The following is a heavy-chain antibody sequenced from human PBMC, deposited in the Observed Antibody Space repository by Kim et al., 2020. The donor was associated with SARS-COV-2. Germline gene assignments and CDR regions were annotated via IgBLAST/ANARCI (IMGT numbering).Heavy chain of an antibody. D-gene: IGHD4-17*01. CDR2: TGRAI. Sequence: TGRAIYCAHSGKGRFTISRNNAKSSLYLQMNSLSAEDTAVYYCASELRGPWGQGTLVAVSS. J-gene: IGHJ5*02. V-gene: IGHV3-11*04. CDR3: ASELRGP.